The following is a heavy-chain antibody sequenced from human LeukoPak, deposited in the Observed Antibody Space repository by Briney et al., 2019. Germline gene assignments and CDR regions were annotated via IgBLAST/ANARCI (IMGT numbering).Heavy chain of an antibody. Sequence: ASVKVSCKASGYTFTGYYMHWVRQAPGQGLEWMGWINPNSGGTNYAQKFQGRVTMTRDTSISTAYMELSGLRSDDTAVYYCARSSGSYWEFDYWGQGTLVTVSS. CDR3: ARSSGSYWEFDY. D-gene: IGHD1-26*01. CDR1: GYTFTGYY. V-gene: IGHV1-2*02. J-gene: IGHJ4*02. CDR2: INPNSGGT.